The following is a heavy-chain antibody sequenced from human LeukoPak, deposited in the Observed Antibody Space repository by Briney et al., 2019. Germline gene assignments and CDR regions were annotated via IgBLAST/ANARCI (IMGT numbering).Heavy chain of an antibody. D-gene: IGHD3-3*01. Sequence: GGSLRLSCAASGFTFSTYGMHWVRPAPGKGLEGVACIYPDGNNKDYADSVKGRFIISRDNSKNILFLQMNSLRAADTAVYYCAKDWSGNYNWSDPWGQGTLVTVSS. J-gene: IGHJ5*02. CDR3: AKDWSGNYNWSDP. CDR1: GFTFSTYG. V-gene: IGHV3-30*02. CDR2: IYPDGNNK.